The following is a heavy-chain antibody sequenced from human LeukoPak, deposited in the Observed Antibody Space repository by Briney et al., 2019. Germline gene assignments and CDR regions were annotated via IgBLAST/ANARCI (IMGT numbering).Heavy chain of an antibody. Sequence: GGSLRLSCAASGFTFSSYAMSWVRQAPGKGLEWVSAMSGSGGSTYYADSVKGRFTISRDNSKNTLYLQMNSLRAEDTAVYYCAKVLNYDFWSGYPNGNWFDPWGQGTLVTVSS. V-gene: IGHV3-23*01. CDR3: AKVLNYDFWSGYPNGNWFDP. CDR2: MSGSGGST. J-gene: IGHJ5*02. CDR1: GFTFSSYA. D-gene: IGHD3-3*01.